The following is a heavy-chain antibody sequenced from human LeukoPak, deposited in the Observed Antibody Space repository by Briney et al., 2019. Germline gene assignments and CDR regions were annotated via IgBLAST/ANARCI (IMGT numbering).Heavy chain of an antibody. CDR3: ASPYCGGDCYSTNAFDI. V-gene: IGHV3-21*01. Sequence: GGSLRLSCAASGFTFSSYSMNWVRQAPGKGLEWVSSITSGSSYIYYADSLKGGFPISRDNAKNSLYLQMDRLRAEDTAVYYCASPYCGGDCYSTNAFDIWGQGTMVTVSS. CDR2: ITSGSSYI. CDR1: GFTFSSYS. J-gene: IGHJ3*02. D-gene: IGHD2-21*02.